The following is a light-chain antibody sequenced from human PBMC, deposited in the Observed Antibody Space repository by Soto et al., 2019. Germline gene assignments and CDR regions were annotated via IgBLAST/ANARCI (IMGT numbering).Light chain of an antibody. J-gene: IGLJ1*01. V-gene: IGLV2-18*02. CDR3: SSYTTSNTYV. CDR2: EVT. CDR1: SSDVGNYNS. Sequence: QSVLTQPPSVSGSPGQSVTISCTGTSSDVGNYNSVSWYQQPPGTVPKLMIYEVTNRPSGVPDRFSGSKSGNTASLTISGLQPEDEADYYCSSYTTSNTYVFGTGTKLTVL.